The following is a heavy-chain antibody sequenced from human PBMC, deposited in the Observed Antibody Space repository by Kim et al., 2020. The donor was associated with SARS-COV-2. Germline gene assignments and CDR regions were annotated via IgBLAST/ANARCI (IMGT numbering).Heavy chain of an antibody. CDR1: GFTFSIYA. V-gene: IGHV3-23*03. D-gene: IGHD2-21*02. CDR3: VRDLDGGDTC. J-gene: IGHJ4*02. CDR2: IYSDGTT. Sequence: GGSLRLSCAASGFTFSIYALSWVRQAPEKGLEWVSLIYSDGTTHYADSVKSRLTISRDNSKNTLSLQMSSLRAEDTAVYYCVRDLDGGDTCWGQGVRVTV.